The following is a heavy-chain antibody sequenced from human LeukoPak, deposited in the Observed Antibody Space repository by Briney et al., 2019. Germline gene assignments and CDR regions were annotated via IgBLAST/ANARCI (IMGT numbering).Heavy chain of an antibody. CDR3: ARDKDYFDSGGAFDI. D-gene: IGHD3-22*01. CDR2: IYYSGST. V-gene: IGHV4-59*02. Sequence: SETLSLTCTVSGGSVSSYYWSWIRQPPGKGLEWIGYIYYSGSTNYNPSLKSRVTMSVDTSKNQFSLKLSSVTAADTAVYYCARDKDYFDSGGAFDIWGQGTMVTVSS. CDR1: GGSVSSYY. J-gene: IGHJ3*02.